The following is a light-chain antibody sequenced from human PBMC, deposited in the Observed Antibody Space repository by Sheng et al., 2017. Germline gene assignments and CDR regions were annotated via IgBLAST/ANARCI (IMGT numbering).Light chain of an antibody. V-gene: IGKV1-39*01. Sequence: DIQMTQSPSSLSASVGDRVTITCRASQSISSYLNWYQQKPGKAPKLLIYAASSLQSGVPSRFSGSGSGTDFTLTISSLQPEDFATYYCQQYDGYSLTWTFGQGTKVEIK. CDR3: QQYDGYSLTWT. CDR2: AAS. J-gene: IGKJ1*01. CDR1: QSISSY.